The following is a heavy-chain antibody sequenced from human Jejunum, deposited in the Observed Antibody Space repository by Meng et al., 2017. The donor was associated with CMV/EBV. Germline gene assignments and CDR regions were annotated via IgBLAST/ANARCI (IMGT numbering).Heavy chain of an antibody. CDR2: INPYTGDT. CDR1: EYTFSDYY. V-gene: IGHV1-2*02. D-gene: IGHD3-16*01. CDR3: AKDGGSYLDYYFDY. J-gene: IGHJ4*02. Sequence: SEYTFSDYYMQWVRQAPGQGLEWMGYINPYTGDTNYAQDFQGRVTMTRDTSTNTAYMELTRLRSDDTALYYCAKDGGSYLDYYFDYWGQGTLVTVSS.